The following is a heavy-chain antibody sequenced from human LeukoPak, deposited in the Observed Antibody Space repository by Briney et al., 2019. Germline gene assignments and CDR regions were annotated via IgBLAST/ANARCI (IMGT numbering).Heavy chain of an antibody. CDR1: GFTFSSYE. D-gene: IGHD2-15*01. Sequence: PGGSLRLSCAASGFTFSSYEMNWVRQAPGKGLEWVSYISSSGSTIYYADSVKGRFTISRDNAKNSLYLQMNSLRAEDTAVYYCARDTRGRAFDYWGQGTLVTVSS. J-gene: IGHJ4*02. CDR2: ISSSGSTI. V-gene: IGHV3-48*03. CDR3: ARDTRGRAFDY.